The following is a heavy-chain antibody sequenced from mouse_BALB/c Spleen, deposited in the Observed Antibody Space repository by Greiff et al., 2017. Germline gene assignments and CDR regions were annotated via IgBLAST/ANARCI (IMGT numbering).Heavy chain of an antibody. J-gene: IGHJ2*01. Sequence: EVKLMESGGGLVKPGGSLKLSCAASGFTFSSYAMSWVRQTPEKRLEWVATISSGGSYTYYPDSVKGRFTISRDNAKNTLYLQMSSLRSEDTAMYYCARQTTAGYYFDYWGQGTTLTVSS. CDR1: GFTFSSYA. V-gene: IGHV5-9-3*01. CDR2: ISSGGSYT. CDR3: ARQTTAGYYFDY. D-gene: IGHD1-2*01.